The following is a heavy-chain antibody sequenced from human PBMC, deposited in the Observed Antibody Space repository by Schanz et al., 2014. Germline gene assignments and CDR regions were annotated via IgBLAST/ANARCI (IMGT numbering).Heavy chain of an antibody. CDR3: ARQFYDILTGYWFPYYFDY. Sequence: QVQLQESGPGLVKPSGTLSLTCAVSGASISSSNWWSWVRQPPGKGLEWIGEINQSGTTNYNPSLKSRVTISVDKSKNQFSLKRTSVTAADTAVYYCARQFYDILTGYWFPYYFDYWGQGTLXTVSS. J-gene: IGHJ4*02. CDR1: GASISSSNW. D-gene: IGHD3-9*01. CDR2: INQSGTT. V-gene: IGHV4-4*02.